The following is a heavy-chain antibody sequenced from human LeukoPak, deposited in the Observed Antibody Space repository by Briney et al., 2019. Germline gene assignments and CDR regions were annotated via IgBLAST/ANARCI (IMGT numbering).Heavy chain of an antibody. CDR1: GDSMSSADHY. Sequence: SETLSLTCTVSGDSMSSADHYWSWIRQHPGKGLEWIGYIYYSGSTYYNPSLKSRVTISVDTSKNQFSLKLSSVTAADTAVYYCARWAPRDYFDYWGQGTLVTVSS. CDR3: ARWAPRDYFDY. CDR2: IYYSGST. V-gene: IGHV4-31*03. J-gene: IGHJ4*02.